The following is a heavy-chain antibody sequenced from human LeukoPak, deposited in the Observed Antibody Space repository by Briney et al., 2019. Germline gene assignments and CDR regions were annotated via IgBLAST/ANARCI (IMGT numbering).Heavy chain of an antibody. Sequence: GGSLRLSCAASGFTFSSYGMHWVRQAPGMGLEWVAVISYDGSNKYYADSVKGRFTISGDNSRNTLYLQMNSLRAEDTAVYYCAKDDKQWLVPFDYWGQGTLVTVSS. J-gene: IGHJ4*02. CDR2: ISYDGSNK. CDR3: AKDDKQWLVPFDY. D-gene: IGHD6-19*01. CDR1: GFTFSSYG. V-gene: IGHV3-30*18.